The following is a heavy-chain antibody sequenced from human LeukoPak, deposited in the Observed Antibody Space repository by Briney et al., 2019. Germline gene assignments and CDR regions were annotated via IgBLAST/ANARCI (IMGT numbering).Heavy chain of an antibody. Sequence: LTGGSLRLSCAASGFTFSSYGMHWVRQAPGKGLEWVAVISYDGSNKYYADSVKGRFTISRDNSKNTLYLQMNSLRAEDTAVYYCAKDPGGGSETFDYWGQGTLVTVSS. CDR2: ISYDGSNK. CDR3: AKDPGGGSETFDY. V-gene: IGHV3-30*18. D-gene: IGHD1-26*01. J-gene: IGHJ4*02. CDR1: GFTFSSYG.